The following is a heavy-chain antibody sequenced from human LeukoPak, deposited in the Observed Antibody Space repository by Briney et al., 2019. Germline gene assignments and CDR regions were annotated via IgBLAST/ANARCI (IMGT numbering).Heavy chain of an antibody. J-gene: IGHJ4*02. CDR1: GFIFSSYA. V-gene: IGHV3-23*01. Sequence: PGGSLRLSCAASGFIFSSYAMSWVRPAPGKGLECVSAISGSGASSYYADSVKGRFTISRDNSKNTLYLQMNSLRAEDTAVYYCAKVSTFPPGYDFWSGYYLPYFDYWGQGTLVTVSS. D-gene: IGHD3-3*01. CDR3: AKVSTFPPGYDFWSGYYLPYFDY. CDR2: ISGSGASS.